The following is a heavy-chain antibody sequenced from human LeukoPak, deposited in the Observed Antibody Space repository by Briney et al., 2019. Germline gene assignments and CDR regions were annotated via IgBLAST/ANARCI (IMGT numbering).Heavy chain of an antibody. D-gene: IGHD6-19*01. CDR1: GYSFTSYW. CDR2: IYPGNFYT. Sequence: GVSLHISCKGSGYSFTSYWIGWVRPMPAKGLEWMGIIYPGNFYTRYSPSFQGPVTSSADKSITTAYLQWRSLKASDTALYYCASAPDVAVAGASDYWGQGTLVTVSA. V-gene: IGHV5-51*01. J-gene: IGHJ4*02. CDR3: ASAPDVAVAGASDY.